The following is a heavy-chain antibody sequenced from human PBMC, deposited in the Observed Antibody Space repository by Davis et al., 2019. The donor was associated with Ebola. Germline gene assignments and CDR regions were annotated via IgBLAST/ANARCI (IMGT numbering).Heavy chain of an antibody. Sequence: GESLKISCAASGFTFSGSAMHWVRQASGKGLEWVGRIRSKANSYATAYAASVKGRFTISRDDSKNTAYLQMNSLKTEDTAVYYCTSANSSSGVDYWGQGTLVTVSP. V-gene: IGHV3-73*01. CDR3: TSANSSSGVDY. J-gene: IGHJ4*02. CDR1: GFTFSGSA. CDR2: IRSKANSYAT. D-gene: IGHD6-6*01.